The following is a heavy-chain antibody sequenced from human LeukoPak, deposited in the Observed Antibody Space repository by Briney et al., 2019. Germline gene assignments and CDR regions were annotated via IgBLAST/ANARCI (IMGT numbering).Heavy chain of an antibody. V-gene: IGHV4-39*07. CDR3: ARRSCSGGACYSFHWFDP. Sequence: PSETLSLTCTVSGGSISSSRYHWGWIRQPPGKGLEWIGSIYYSGSTYYNPSLKSRVTISVDTSNNQFSLKVRSVTAADTAVYYCARRSCSGGACYSFHWFDPWGQGTLVTVSS. CDR2: IYYSGST. CDR1: GGSISSSRYH. D-gene: IGHD2-15*01. J-gene: IGHJ5*02.